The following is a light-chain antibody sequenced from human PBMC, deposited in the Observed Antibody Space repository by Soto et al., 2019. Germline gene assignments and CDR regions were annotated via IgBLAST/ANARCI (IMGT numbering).Light chain of an antibody. CDR1: SSDVGGYKY. CDR2: EVS. J-gene: IGLJ3*02. CDR3: TSYTGTTILEGV. Sequence: QSVLTQPASVSGSPGQSITISCSGTSSDVGGYKYVSWYQHHPGKAPKLIIYEVSNRPSGISNRFSGSKSGNTASLTISGLQAEDEADYYCTSYTGTTILEGVFGGGTKLTVL. V-gene: IGLV2-14*01.